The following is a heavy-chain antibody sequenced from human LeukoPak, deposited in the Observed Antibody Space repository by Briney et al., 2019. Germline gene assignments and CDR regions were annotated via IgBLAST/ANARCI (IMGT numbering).Heavy chain of an antibody. CDR2: IYHSGST. J-gene: IGHJ3*02. CDR1: GGSISSSNW. Sequence: PSETLSLTCGVSGGSISSSNWWSWVRQPPGKGLEWIGEIYHSGSTNYNPSLKSRLTISVDTSMNQFSLKLSSVTAADTAVYYCARQGGDGNSGAFDMWGQGTMVTVSS. D-gene: IGHD4-23*01. V-gene: IGHV4-4*02. CDR3: ARQGGDGNSGAFDM.